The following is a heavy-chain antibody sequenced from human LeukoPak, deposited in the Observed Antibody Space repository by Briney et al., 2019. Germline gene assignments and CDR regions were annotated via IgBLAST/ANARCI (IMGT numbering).Heavy chain of an antibody. Sequence: SETLSLTCTVSGYAIISGGFSWNWIRQPPGKGLEWVGCIYDRGPAHYNPSLKSRFTISVDRPKNQFFLNVTSLTAADTAVYYCARSRQASGLFSSWGQGTLVVVSS. V-gene: IGHV4-30-2*01. J-gene: IGHJ5*02. D-gene: IGHD3-10*01. CDR3: ARSRQASGLFSS. CDR1: GYAIISGGFS. CDR2: IYDRGPA.